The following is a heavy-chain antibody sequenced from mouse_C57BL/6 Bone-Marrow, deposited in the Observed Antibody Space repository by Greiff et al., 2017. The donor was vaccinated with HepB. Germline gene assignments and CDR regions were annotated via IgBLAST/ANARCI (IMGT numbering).Heavy chain of an antibody. CDR1: GYTFTDYY. CDR2: INPYNGGT. V-gene: IGHV1-19*01. Sequence: VQLQQSGPVLVKPGASVKMSCKASGYTFTDYYMNWVKQSHGKSLEWIGVINPYNGGTSYNQKFKGKATLTVDKSSSTAYMELNSLTSEDSAVYYCARRGDYGSSYYFDDWGQGTTLTVSS. J-gene: IGHJ2*01. D-gene: IGHD1-1*01. CDR3: ARRGDYGSSYYFDD.